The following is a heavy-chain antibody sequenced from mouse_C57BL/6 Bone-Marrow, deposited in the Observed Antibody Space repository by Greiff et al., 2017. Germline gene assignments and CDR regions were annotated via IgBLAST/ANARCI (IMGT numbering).Heavy chain of an antibody. Sequence: VQLQQSGAELMKPGASVKLSCKATGYTFTGYWIEWVKQRPGHGLEWIGEILPGSGSTNYNEKFKGKATFTADTSSNTAYMQLSSLTTRDSAIYYGASWGDYDGGFAYWGQGTLVTVSA. D-gene: IGHD2-4*01. V-gene: IGHV1-9*01. CDR3: ASWGDYDGGFAY. J-gene: IGHJ3*01. CDR2: ILPGSGST. CDR1: GYTFTGYW.